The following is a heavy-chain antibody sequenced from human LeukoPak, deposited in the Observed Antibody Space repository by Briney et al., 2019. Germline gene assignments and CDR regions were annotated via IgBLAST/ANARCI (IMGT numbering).Heavy chain of an antibody. V-gene: IGHV3-48*04. D-gene: IGHD2-2*02. Sequence: GGSLRLSCAASGFTFSSYSMNWVRQAPGKGLEWVSYISSSSSTIYYADSVKGRFTISRDSAKNSLYLQMNSLRAEDTAVYYCARGHCSSTSCYTNMDVWGKGTTVTVSS. CDR1: GFTFSSYS. J-gene: IGHJ6*03. CDR2: ISSSSSTI. CDR3: ARGHCSSTSCYTNMDV.